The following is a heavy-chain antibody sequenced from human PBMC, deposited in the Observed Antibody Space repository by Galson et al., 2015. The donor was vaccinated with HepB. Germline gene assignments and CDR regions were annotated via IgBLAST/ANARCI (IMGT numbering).Heavy chain of an antibody. Sequence: SLRLSCAASGFTFSSSGMHWVRQAPGKGLEWVSTISAGGGSTYYVDSVKGRFAISRDNSKNTLYLQMNSLTAEDTSLYYCAKGAETATRRPVDYWGQGTLVTVSS. J-gene: IGHJ4*02. CDR2: ISAGGGST. CDR1: GFTFSSSG. CDR3: AKGAETATRRPVDY. D-gene: IGHD1-7*01. V-gene: IGHV3-23*01.